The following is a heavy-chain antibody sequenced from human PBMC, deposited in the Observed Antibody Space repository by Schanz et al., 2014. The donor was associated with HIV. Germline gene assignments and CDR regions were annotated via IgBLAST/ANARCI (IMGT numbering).Heavy chain of an antibody. J-gene: IGHJ6*02. Sequence: QLHLQESGPGLVKPSETLSLNCTVAGGSISGPSNYWDWIRQSPGGGLEWVGSIYYTGRAHYNSSLASRVTMSVDTSKNQFSLRLTSVIATDTAVYYCARRTDNWDYRPYYGMDVWGRGTTVIVSS. CDR1: GGSISGPSNY. D-gene: IGHD1-7*01. V-gene: IGHV4-39*01. CDR2: IYYTGRA. CDR3: ARRTDNWDYRPYYGMDV.